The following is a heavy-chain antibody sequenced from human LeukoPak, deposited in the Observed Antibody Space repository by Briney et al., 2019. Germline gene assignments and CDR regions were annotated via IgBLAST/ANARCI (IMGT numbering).Heavy chain of an antibody. V-gene: IGHV3-30*02. CDR2: VWYDGRDK. CDR1: GFTFSGCG. D-gene: IGHD5-18*01. CDR3: AKDPYSYGSYFDY. J-gene: IGHJ4*02. Sequence: QPGGSLRLSCAASGFTFSGCGMHWVRQAPGKGLEWVAFVWYDGRDKYYADPVKGRFTISRDNSKNTLYLQMNSLRAEDTAMYYCAKDPYSYGSYFDYWGQGTLVTVSS.